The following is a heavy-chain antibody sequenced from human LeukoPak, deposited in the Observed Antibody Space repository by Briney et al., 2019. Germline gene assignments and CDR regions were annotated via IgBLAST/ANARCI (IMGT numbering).Heavy chain of an antibody. Sequence: GGSLRLSCAASGFTFSSYGMHWVRQAPGKGLEWVAVISYDGSNKYYADSVKGRFTISRDSAKNSLYLQMNSLRAEDTAFYYCARDLTTVTSFDFGGQGTLVTVSS. V-gene: IGHV3-30*03. CDR3: ARDLTTVTSFDF. D-gene: IGHD4-17*01. J-gene: IGHJ4*02. CDR2: ISYDGSNK. CDR1: GFTFSSYG.